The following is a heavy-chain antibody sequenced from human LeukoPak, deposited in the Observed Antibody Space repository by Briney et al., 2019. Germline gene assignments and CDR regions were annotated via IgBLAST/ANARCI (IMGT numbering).Heavy chain of an antibody. D-gene: IGHD6-13*01. Sequence: SETLSLTCTVSGGSVNSYYWSWIRQPPGKGLEWIGFIYYTGSTNYNPSLKSRVTISVDTSKNHFSLKLSSVTAADTAVYYCAREAAGTSCWGQGTLVTVSS. CDR3: AREAAGTSC. CDR2: IYYTGST. CDR1: GGSVNSYY. J-gene: IGHJ4*02. V-gene: IGHV4-59*02.